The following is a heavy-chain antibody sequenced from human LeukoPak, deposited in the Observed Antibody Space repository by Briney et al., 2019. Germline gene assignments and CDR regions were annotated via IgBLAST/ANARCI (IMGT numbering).Heavy chain of an antibody. D-gene: IGHD5-24*01. CDR3: ARGAMATTPFFDY. J-gene: IGHJ4*02. V-gene: IGHV4-59*01. Sequence: SETLSLTCPVSGGSISNYYYWTWIRQPPGKGLEWIGYVYYTGSTNFNPSLKSRITMSLDTSRNQFSLKLTSLTAADTAVYYCARGAMATTPFFDYWGQGTLVTVSS. CDR2: VYYTGST. CDR1: GGSISNYY.